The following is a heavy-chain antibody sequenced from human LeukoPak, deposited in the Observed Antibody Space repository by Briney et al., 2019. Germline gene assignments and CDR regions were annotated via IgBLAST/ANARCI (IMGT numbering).Heavy chain of an antibody. CDR1: GGSISSYY. J-gene: IGHJ5*02. Sequence: SETLSLTCTVSGGSISSYYWSWIRQPPGKGLEWIGYIYYSGSTNYNPSLKSRVTISVGTSKNQFSLKLSSVTAADTAVYYCARLTRWFDPWGQGTLATVSS. CDR3: ARLTRWFDP. V-gene: IGHV4-59*08. CDR2: IYYSGST.